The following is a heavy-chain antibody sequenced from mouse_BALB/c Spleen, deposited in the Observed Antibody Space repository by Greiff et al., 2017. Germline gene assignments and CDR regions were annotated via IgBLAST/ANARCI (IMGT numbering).Heavy chain of an antibody. Sequence: VKLMESGAELAKPGASVKMSCKASGYTFTSYWMHWVKQRPGQGLEWIGYINPSTGYTEYNQKFKDKATLTADKSSSTAYMQLSSLTSEDSAVYYCAREGIYYGSRGRNAMDYWGQGTSVTVSS. CDR1: GYTFTSYW. CDR3: AREGIYYGSRGRNAMDY. J-gene: IGHJ4*01. V-gene: IGHV1-7*01. D-gene: IGHD1-1*01. CDR2: INPSTGYT.